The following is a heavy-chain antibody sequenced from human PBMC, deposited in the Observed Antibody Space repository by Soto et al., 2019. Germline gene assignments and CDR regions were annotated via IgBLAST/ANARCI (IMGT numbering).Heavy chain of an antibody. CDR2: FDPEDGET. Sequence: AASVKVSCKVSGYTLTELSMHWLRQAPGKGLEWMGGFDPEDGETIYAQKFQGRVTMTEDTSTDTAYMELSSLRSEDTAVYYCATVVYCSGGSCSDYYYYGMDVWGQGTTVTVSS. CDR1: GYTLTELS. V-gene: IGHV1-24*01. J-gene: IGHJ6*02. CDR3: ATVVYCSGGSCSDYYYYGMDV. D-gene: IGHD2-15*01.